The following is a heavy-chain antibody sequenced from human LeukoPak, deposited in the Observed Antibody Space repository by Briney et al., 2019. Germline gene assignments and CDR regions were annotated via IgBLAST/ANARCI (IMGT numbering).Heavy chain of an antibody. D-gene: IGHD3-3*01. Sequence: ASVKVSCKASGYTFTSYDTNWVRQATGQGLEWMGWMNPNSGNTGYAQKFQGRVTMTRNTSISTAYMELSSLRSEDTAVYYCARGPKQYYDFWSGYGWNYYYYGMDVWGQGTTVTVSS. J-gene: IGHJ6*02. CDR3: ARGPKQYYDFWSGYGWNYYYYGMDV. CDR1: GYTFTSYD. CDR2: MNPNSGNT. V-gene: IGHV1-8*01.